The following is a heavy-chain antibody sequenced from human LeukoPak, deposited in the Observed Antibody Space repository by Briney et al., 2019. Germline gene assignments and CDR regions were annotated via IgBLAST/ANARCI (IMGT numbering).Heavy chain of an antibody. V-gene: IGHV3-53*05. CDR2: IYSDGGT. CDR1: GFTVSAKY. Sequence: GGSLRLSCAASGFTVSAKYMSWVRQGPGKGVDWISSIYSDGGTNYGDSVKGRVTISRDNSKNTLYLQMNDLRPEYTAGCLCAGEGGYDDYYGMDVWGQGTTVTVSS. CDR3: AGEGGYDDYYGMDV. J-gene: IGHJ6*02. D-gene: IGHD5-12*01.